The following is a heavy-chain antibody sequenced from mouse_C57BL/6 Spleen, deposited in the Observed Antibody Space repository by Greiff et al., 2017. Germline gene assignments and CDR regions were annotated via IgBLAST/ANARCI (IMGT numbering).Heavy chain of an antibody. V-gene: IGHV1-82*01. Sequence: QVHLKQSGPELVKPGASVKISCKASGYAFSSSWMNWVKQRPGKGLEWIGRIYPGDGDTNYNGKFKGKATLTADNSSSTAYMQLSSLTSEDSAVYVCARGNYHAWYTYWGQGTLVTVSA. CDR3: ARGNYHAWYTY. J-gene: IGHJ3*01. CDR1: GYAFSSSW. D-gene: IGHD2-1*01. CDR2: IYPGDGDT.